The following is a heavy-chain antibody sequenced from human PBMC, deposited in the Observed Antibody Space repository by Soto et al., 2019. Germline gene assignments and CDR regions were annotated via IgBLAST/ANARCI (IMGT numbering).Heavy chain of an antibody. CDR3: AKGLTIFGVVIINSGMDV. D-gene: IGHD3-3*01. Sequence: QVQLVESGGGVVQPGRSLRLSCAASGFTFSSYGMHWVRQAPGKGLEWVAVISYDGSNKYYAESVKGRFTISRDNSKNTLYLQMNSLRAEDTAVYYCAKGLTIFGVVIINSGMDVWGQGTTVTVSS. CDR2: ISYDGSNK. CDR1: GFTFSSYG. J-gene: IGHJ6*02. V-gene: IGHV3-30*18.